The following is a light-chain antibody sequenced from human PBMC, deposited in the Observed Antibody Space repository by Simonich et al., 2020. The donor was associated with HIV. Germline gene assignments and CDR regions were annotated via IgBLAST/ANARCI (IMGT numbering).Light chain of an antibody. CDR1: QSINSY. J-gene: IGKJ1*01. Sequence: DIQMTQSPSSLSASVGDRVTITCRASQSINSYLNWYQQKPGKAPKLLIFTASSLQSGVPSRFSGRGSGTDFTLTISSLQPEDFATYSCQQSYSTPWTFGQGTKVEIK. V-gene: IGKV1-39*01. CDR3: QQSYSTPWT. CDR2: TAS.